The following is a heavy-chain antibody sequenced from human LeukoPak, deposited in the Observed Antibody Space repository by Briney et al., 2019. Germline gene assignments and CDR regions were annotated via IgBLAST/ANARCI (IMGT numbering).Heavy chain of an antibody. CDR2: IKQDGSER. V-gene: IGHV3-7*01. D-gene: IGHD3-3*01. Sequence: GGSLRLSCAASGFTFSSYWMSWVRQAPGKGLEWVANIKQDGSERYYVDSVKGRFPISRDNVKNSLYLQMNSLRAEDTAVYYCARVGGHYDFWSGYDYYYYMDVWGKGTTVTVSS. CDR3: ARVGGHYDFWSGYDYYYYMDV. CDR1: GFTFSSYW. J-gene: IGHJ6*03.